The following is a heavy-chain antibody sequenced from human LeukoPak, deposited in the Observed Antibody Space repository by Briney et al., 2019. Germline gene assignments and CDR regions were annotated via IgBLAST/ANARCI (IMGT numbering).Heavy chain of an antibody. CDR2: IYSGGST. D-gene: IGHD6-13*01. J-gene: IGHJ4*02. V-gene: IGHV3-53*01. Sequence: QPGGSLRLSCAASGFTVGSNYMSWVRQAPGKGLEWVSVIYSGGSTYYADSVKGRFTISRDNSKNTLYLQMNSLRAEDTAVYYCARARTAAAVYFDYWGQGTLVTVSS. CDR3: ARARTAAAVYFDY. CDR1: GFTVGSNY.